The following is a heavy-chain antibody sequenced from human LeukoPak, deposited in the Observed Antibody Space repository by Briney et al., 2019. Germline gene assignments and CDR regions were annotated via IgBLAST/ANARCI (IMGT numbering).Heavy chain of an antibody. CDR1: GFTFSNAW. Sequence: PGGSLRLPCAASGFTFSNAWMSWVRQAPGKGLEWVGCIKSKTDGGTTDYAAPVKGRFTISRDDSKNTLYLQMNSLKTEDTAVYYCTGGWYYFDYWGREPWSPSPQ. CDR2: IKSKTDGGTT. V-gene: IGHV3-15*01. CDR3: TGGWYYFDY. D-gene: IGHD6-19*01. J-gene: IGHJ4*02.